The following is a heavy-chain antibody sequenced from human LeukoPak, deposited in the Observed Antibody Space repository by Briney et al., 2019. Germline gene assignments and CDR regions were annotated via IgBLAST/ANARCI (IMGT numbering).Heavy chain of an antibody. V-gene: IGHV3-11*03. D-gene: IGHD2-15*01. CDR2: INGSSSDT. J-gene: IGHJ5*02. Sequence: PGRSLRLSCAASGFTVSSNYMTWIRQAPGRGLEWISYINGSSSDTKYADSVKGRFTISRDNAKNSVYLLMNSLRAEDTAVYYCARRGTTYCTVDSCHPNWFDPWGQGTLVTVSS. CDR1: GFTVSSNY. CDR3: ARRGTTYCTVDSCHPNWFDP.